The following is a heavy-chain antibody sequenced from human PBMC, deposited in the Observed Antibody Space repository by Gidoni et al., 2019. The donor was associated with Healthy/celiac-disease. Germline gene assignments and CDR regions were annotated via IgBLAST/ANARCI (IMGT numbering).Heavy chain of an antibody. Sequence: QVQLVESGGGVVQPGRSLRLSCAASGFTFSSYGMHWVRQAPGKGLACVADIWYDGSNKYYADSVKGRFTSSRDKSKNMLYLQMNSLRAEDTAVYYCARDRETVPPRYCSSTSCLLGGNWFDPWGQGTRVTVSS. J-gene: IGHJ5*02. CDR1: GFTFSSYG. D-gene: IGHD2-2*01. V-gene: IGHV3-33*01. CDR3: ARDRETVPPRYCSSTSCLLGGNWFDP. CDR2: IWYDGSNK.